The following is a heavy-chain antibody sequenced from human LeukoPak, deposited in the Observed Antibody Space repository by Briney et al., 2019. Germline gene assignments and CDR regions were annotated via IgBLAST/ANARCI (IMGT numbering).Heavy chain of an antibody. J-gene: IGHJ5*01. D-gene: IGHD6-19*01. V-gene: IGHV3-23*01. Sequence: PGGSLRLSCAASGFTFSTYAMSWVRHAPGKGPERVSVISGSGGSTYYAGSVKGRFTISRDNSKNNNILYLQMNSLRAGDTAVYYCAKVSGYNSGWFDYWGQGTLVTVSS. CDR3: AKVSGYNSGWFDY. CDR1: GFTFSTYA. CDR2: ISGSGGST.